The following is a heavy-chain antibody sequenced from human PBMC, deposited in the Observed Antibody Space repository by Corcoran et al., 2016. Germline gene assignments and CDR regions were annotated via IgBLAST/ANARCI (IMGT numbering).Heavy chain of an antibody. D-gene: IGHD5-18*01. CDR2: IIPIFGTA. CDR3: ARGRRSGYTYGRDAFDI. CDR1: GGTFSSYV. V-gene: IGHV1-69*01. Sequence: QVQLVQSGAEVKKPGSSVKVSCKASGGTFSSYVISWVRQAPGQGLEWMGGIIPIFGTANYAQKFRGRVTITADESTSTAYMELSSLRSEDTAVYYCARGRRSGYTYGRDAFDIWGQGTMVTVSS. J-gene: IGHJ3*02.